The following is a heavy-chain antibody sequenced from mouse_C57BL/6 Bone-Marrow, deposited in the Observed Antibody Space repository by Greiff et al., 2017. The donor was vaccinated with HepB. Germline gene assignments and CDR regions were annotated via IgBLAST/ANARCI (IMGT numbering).Heavy chain of an antibody. V-gene: IGHV10-1*01. CDR1: GFSFNTYA. Sequence: DVKLVESGGGLVQPKGSLKLSCAASGFSFNTYAMNWVRQAPGKGLEWVARIRSKSNNYATYYADSVKDRFTISRDDSESMLYLQMNNLKTEDTAMYYCVRQGVTTVVADYAMDYWGQGTSVTVSS. D-gene: IGHD1-1*01. CDR2: IRSKSNNYAT. CDR3: VRQGVTTVVADYAMDY. J-gene: IGHJ4*01.